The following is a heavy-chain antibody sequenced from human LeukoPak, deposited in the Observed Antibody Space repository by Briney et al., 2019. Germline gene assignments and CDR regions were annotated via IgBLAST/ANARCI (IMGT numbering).Heavy chain of an antibody. CDR1: GGSFSGYY. Sequence: SETLSLTCAVYGGSFSGYYWSWIRQPPGKGLEWIGEINHSGSTNYNPSLKSRVTMSVDTSKNQVSLKVRSVTAADTAVYYCARRVTYYYGSGSRRYYYYYYMDVWGKGTTVTISS. CDR2: INHSGST. CDR3: ARRVTYYYGSGSRRYYYYYYMDV. D-gene: IGHD3-10*01. J-gene: IGHJ6*03. V-gene: IGHV4-34*01.